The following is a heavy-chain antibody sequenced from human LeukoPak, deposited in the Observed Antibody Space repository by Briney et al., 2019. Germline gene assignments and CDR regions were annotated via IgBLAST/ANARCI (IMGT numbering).Heavy chain of an antibody. Sequence: SETVSLTCNVSGGSISSYYWSWIRQPPGQGLEWIGYNSYSGNTNYNPSLKSRVTISVDTSKNHFSLSLSSVTATDTAVYYCARVGSGSFDNWGQGTLFTVSS. J-gene: IGHJ4*02. CDR1: GGSISSYY. V-gene: IGHV4-59*01. D-gene: IGHD1-26*01. CDR2: NSYSGNT. CDR3: ARVGSGSFDN.